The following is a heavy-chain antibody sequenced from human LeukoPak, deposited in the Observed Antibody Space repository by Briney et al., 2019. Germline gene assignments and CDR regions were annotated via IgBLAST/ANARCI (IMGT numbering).Heavy chain of an antibody. J-gene: IGHJ3*02. D-gene: IGHD6-13*01. CDR3: AQVRVTSSRNVFNM. CDR1: GFTFSDYY. CDR2: INGDGSIT. V-gene: IGHV3-74*01. Sequence: GGSLRLSCAASGFTFSDYYMSWIRQAPGKGLVWVSRINGDGSITDYADAVKGRFTISRDNAKNTLYLQMNSLRAEDTAVYYCAQVRVTSSRNVFNMWGQGTMVTVSS.